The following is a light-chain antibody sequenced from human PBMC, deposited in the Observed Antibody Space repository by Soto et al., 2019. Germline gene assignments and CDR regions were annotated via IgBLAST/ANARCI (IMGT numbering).Light chain of an antibody. Sequence: DIQLTQSPSSLSASVGDRVTITCRASQTILKYVNWYQKKPGQAPKLLIYDASTLPSGIPSRFSGSGFGTDFTLTIGSLQPEDFATYYCQQSHTIVTFGQGTRLEIK. CDR3: QQSHTIVT. V-gene: IGKV1-39*01. CDR2: DAS. J-gene: IGKJ5*01. CDR1: QTILKY.